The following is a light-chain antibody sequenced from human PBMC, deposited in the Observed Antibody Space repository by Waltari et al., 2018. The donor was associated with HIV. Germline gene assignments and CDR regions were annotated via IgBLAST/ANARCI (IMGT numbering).Light chain of an antibody. V-gene: IGKV3-15*01. J-gene: IGKJ1*01. CDR3: QQYNKWPQT. CDR1: QSVITN. Sequence: EIVMTQSPATLSVSPGERATLSCRASQSVITNLAWYQELPGQPPRLLIYVASARATGIPARFSGSGSVTEFTLTSSSLQSEDFAVYYCQQYNKWPQTFGQGTKVEIK. CDR2: VAS.